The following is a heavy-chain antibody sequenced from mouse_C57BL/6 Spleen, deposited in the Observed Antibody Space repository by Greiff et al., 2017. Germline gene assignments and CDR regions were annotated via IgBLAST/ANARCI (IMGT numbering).Heavy chain of an antibody. J-gene: IGHJ1*03. CDR1: GFTFSDYG. D-gene: IGHD2-1*01. CDR2: ISSGSSTI. Sequence: DVMLVESGGGLVKPGGSLKLSCAASGFTFSDYGMHWVRQAPEKGLEWVAYISSGSSTIYYADTVKGRFTISRDNAKNTLFLQMTSLRSEDTAMYYCARLGNLYWYFDVWGTGTTVTVSS. CDR3: ARLGNLYWYFDV. V-gene: IGHV5-17*01.